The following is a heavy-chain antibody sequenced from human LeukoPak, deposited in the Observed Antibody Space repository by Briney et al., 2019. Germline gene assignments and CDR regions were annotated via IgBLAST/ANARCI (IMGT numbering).Heavy chain of an antibody. Sequence: GGSLRLSCAASGFTFNDYAMHWVRQAPGKGLEWVSLISGDGGSTYYADSVKGRFIISRDNAKNSLYLQMNSLRVEDTAVYYCARVETEWWYAGYWGQGTLVSVSS. V-gene: IGHV3-43*02. CDR1: GFTFNDYA. J-gene: IGHJ4*02. CDR3: ARVETEWWYAGY. CDR2: ISGDGGST. D-gene: IGHD2-15*01.